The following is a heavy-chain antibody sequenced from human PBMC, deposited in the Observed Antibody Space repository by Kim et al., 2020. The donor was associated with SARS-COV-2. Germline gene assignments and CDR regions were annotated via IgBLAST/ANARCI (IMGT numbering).Heavy chain of an antibody. CDR3: ARYYYDSSGYYNSVYYYYGMDV. D-gene: IGHD3-22*01. J-gene: IGHJ6*02. Sequence: ASVKVSCKASGYTFTSYGISWVRQAPGQGLEWMGWISAYNGNKNYAQKLQGRVTLTTDTSTSTAYMELRSLRSDDTAVYYCARYYYDSSGYYNSVYYYYGMDVWGQGTTVTVSS. CDR1: GYTFTSYG. V-gene: IGHV1-18*01. CDR2: ISAYNGNK.